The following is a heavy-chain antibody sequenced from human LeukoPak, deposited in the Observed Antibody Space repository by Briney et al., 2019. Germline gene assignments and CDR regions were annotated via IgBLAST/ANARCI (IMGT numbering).Heavy chain of an antibody. J-gene: IGHJ3*01. CDR3: ARSSYSSSSSV. Sequence: GGSLRLSCAASGFIFKNYWMNWVRQAPGKGLEWVASINSDGSERYYADVVKGRFTISRDNAKNSLYLQINSLRAEDTAVYYCARSSYSSSSSVWGQGTMVTVSS. D-gene: IGHD6-6*01. CDR1: GFIFKNYW. CDR2: INSDGSER. V-gene: IGHV3-7*03.